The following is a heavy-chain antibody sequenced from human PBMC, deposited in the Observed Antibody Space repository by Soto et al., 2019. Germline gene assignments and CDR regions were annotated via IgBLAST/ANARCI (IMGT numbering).Heavy chain of an antibody. CDR1: GGSVSSGGYY. V-gene: IGHV4-61*08. D-gene: IGHD5-18*01. CDR2: IHYSGNT. J-gene: IGHJ4*02. Sequence: SETLSLTCTVSGGSVSSGGYYWTWVRQPPGKGLEWIGYIHYSGNTNYNPSLKSRVTISVDTSKNQFSLKLTSVTAADAAVYYCARDIRGYSRAFDYWGQGTLVTVSS. CDR3: ARDIRGYSRAFDY.